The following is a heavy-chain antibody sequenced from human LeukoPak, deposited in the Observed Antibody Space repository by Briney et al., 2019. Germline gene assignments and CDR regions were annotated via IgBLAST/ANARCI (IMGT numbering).Heavy chain of an antibody. CDR2: INPNSGGT. V-gene: IGHV1-2*02. J-gene: IGHJ6*03. Sequence: GASVKVSCKASGYTFTGYYMHWVRQAPGQGLEWMGWINPNSGGTNYAQKFQGRVTMTRDTSISTAYMELSRLRSDDTAVYYCARDNPGSSWLDGDSYYYYMDVWGKGTTVTVSS. CDR3: ARDNPGSSWLDGDSYYYYMDV. CDR1: GYTFTGYY. D-gene: IGHD6-13*01.